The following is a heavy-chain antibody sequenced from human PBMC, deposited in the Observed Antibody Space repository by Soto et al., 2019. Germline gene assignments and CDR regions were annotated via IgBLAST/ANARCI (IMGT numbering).Heavy chain of an antibody. J-gene: IGHJ3*02. V-gene: IGHV4-34*01. CDR1: GGSFSGYS. Sequence: PSETLSLTCAVYGGSFSGYSWSWIRQPPGKGLEWIGEINHSGGTNYNPSLKSRVNISVDTSKNQFSLRLSSVTAAATAVYYCARGRGYCSGGSRYPNAFDIWGQGTVVTVSS. CDR3: ARGRGYCSGGSRYPNAFDI. D-gene: IGHD2-15*01. CDR2: INHSGGT.